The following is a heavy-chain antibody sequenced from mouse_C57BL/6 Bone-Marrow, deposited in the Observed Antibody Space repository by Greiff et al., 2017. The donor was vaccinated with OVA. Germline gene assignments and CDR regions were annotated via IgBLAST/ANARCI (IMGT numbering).Heavy chain of an antibody. J-gene: IGHJ3*01. Sequence: QVQLQQSGAELVRPGTSVKVSCKASGYAFTNYLIEWVKQRPGQGLEWIGVINPGSGGTNYNEKFKGKATLTADKSSSTAYMQLSSLTSEDSAVYFCATWEVWFAYWGQGTLVTVSA. D-gene: IGHD4-1*01. CDR3: ATWEVWFAY. V-gene: IGHV1-54*01. CDR1: GYAFTNYL. CDR2: INPGSGGT.